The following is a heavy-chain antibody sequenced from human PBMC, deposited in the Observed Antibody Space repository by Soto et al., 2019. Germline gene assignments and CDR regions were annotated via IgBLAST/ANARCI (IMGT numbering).Heavy chain of an antibody. CDR1: GFTVISNY. V-gene: IGHV3-53*01. D-gene: IGHD3-22*01. CDR3: ARDLKAYYYDSSGYRD. J-gene: IGHJ4*02. CDR2: IYSGGST. Sequence: LRLSFAASGFTVISNYMSWVRQAPGKGLEWVSVIYSGGSTYYADSVKGRFTISRDNSKNTLYLQMNSLRAEDTAVYYCARDLKAYYYDSSGYRDWGQGTLVTVSS.